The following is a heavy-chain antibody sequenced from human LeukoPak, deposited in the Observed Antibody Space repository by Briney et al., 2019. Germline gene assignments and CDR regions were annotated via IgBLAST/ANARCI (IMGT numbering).Heavy chain of an antibody. CDR2: ISGSGGST. CDR1: GFTFSTYA. J-gene: IGHJ2*01. V-gene: IGHV3-23*01. D-gene: IGHD5-18*01. Sequence: AGSLRLSCVGSGFTFSTYAMNWVRQAPGKGLEWVSGISGSGGSTYCVDSVKGRFTISRGNSKNTLYLQMNSLRAEDTAVYYCAKECVDTAIFWYFDLWGRGTRVTVSS. CDR3: AKECVDTAIFWYFDL.